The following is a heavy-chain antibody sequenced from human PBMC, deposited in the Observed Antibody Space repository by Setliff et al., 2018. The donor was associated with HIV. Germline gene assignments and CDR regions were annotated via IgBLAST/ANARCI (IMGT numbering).Heavy chain of an antibody. D-gene: IGHD6-13*01. CDR3: ARGIRTAAAPTFDH. CDR1: GVATDSNY. V-gene: IGHV4-59*01. J-gene: IGHJ4*02. Sequence: PSETLSLTCTVSGVATDSNYWTWIRQSPGKGLEWIGYVYYGGITNYSPSLKSRVSISIDTSKNQFYLNLGSATTADTAVYFCARGIRTAAAPTFDHWGQGALVTVSS. CDR2: VYYGGIT.